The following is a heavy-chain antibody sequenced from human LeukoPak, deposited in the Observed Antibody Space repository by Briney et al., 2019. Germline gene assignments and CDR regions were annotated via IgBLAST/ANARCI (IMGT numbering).Heavy chain of an antibody. J-gene: IGHJ3*02. CDR2: INHSGST. Sequence: PSETLSLTCTVSGGSISSSSYYWGWIRQPPGKGLEWIGEINHSGSTNYNPSLKSRVTISVDTSKNQFSLKLSSVTAADTAVYYCARHHRASKAADAFDIWGQGTMVTVSS. CDR3: ARHHRASKAADAFDI. CDR1: GGSISSSSYY. D-gene: IGHD6-6*01. V-gene: IGHV4-39*01.